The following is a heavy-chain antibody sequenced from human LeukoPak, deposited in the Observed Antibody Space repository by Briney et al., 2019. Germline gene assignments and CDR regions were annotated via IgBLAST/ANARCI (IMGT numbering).Heavy chain of an antibody. CDR3: ARRAIAKDCFDY. J-gene: IGHJ4*02. D-gene: IGHD2-21*01. Sequence: KASGPTLVNPTQTLTQTCTFSGCSLNTSAVGVGWIRQPPGKALECLALIYWDDSKRYSPSLKSRLTIIKDTSKNQVVLTMTNMDPVDTATYYCARRAIAKDCFDYWGQGILVTVSS. CDR1: GCSLNTSAVG. CDR2: IYWDDSK. V-gene: IGHV2-5*02.